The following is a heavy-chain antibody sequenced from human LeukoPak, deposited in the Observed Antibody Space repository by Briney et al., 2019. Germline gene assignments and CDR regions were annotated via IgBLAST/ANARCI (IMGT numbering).Heavy chain of an antibody. J-gene: IGHJ3*02. V-gene: IGHV3-23*01. CDR1: GFTFSSYA. CDR2: IRGSDDST. Sequence: PGGSLRLSCAASGFTFSSYAMTWVRQAPGKGLEWVSTIRGSDDSTYYADSVKGRFTISGDKSKNTLYIQMNSLRPEDTAVYYCARGPGPIAGAKNPFDIWGQGTMVTVAS. CDR3: ARGPGPIAGAKNPFDI. D-gene: IGHD1-26*01.